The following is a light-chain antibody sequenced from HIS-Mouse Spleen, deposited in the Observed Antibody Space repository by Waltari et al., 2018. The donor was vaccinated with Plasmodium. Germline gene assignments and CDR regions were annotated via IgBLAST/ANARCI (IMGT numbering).Light chain of an antibody. CDR3: YSTDSSGNHRV. CDR1: AFPKKS. CDR2: EDS. Sequence: SYELTQPPSLSVSPGQTARIPCSGEAFPKKSAYWYQQKSGQAPVLVIYEDSKRPSGIPERFSGSSSGTMATLTISGAQVEDEADYYCYSTDSSGNHRVFGGGTKLTVL. J-gene: IGLJ3*02. V-gene: IGLV3-10*01.